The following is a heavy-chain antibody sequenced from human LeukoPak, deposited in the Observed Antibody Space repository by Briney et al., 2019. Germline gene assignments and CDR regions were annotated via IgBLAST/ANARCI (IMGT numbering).Heavy chain of an antibody. CDR3: ASYAGYSSSWYYFDY. D-gene: IGHD6-13*01. CDR1: GYSFTSYW. V-gene: IGHV5-51*01. J-gene: IGHJ4*02. Sequence: GESLKISCKGSGYSFTSYWIGWVRQMPGKGLEWMGIIYPGDSDTRYSPSFRGQVTISADKSISTAYLQWSSLKASDTAMYYCASYAGYSSSWYYFDYWGQGTLVTVSS. CDR2: IYPGDSDT.